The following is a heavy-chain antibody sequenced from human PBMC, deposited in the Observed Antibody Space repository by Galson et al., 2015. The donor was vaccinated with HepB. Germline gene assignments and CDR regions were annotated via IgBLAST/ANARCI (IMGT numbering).Heavy chain of an antibody. CDR3: ARRNSLDWFYGMDV. CDR1: GFTFSSYD. V-gene: IGHV3-13*01. J-gene: IGHJ6*02. CDR2: IGTADDT. Sequence: SLRLSCAASGFTFSSYDMHWVRQATGEGLQWVSSIGTADDTYYAGSVKGRFTVSREDAKDSLYLEMNNLRVGDTGVYYCARRNSLDWFYGMDVRGRGTTVTVS. D-gene: IGHD3-9*01.